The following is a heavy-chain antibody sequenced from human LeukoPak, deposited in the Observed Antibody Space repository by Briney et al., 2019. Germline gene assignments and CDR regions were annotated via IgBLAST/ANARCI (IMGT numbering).Heavy chain of an antibody. Sequence: ASVKVSCKASGYTFTSYDINWVRQAPGQGLEWMGWMNPNSGNTGYAQKFQGRVTMTRNTSISTAYMELSSLRSEDTAAYYCARALSSSSTPDYDYWGQGTLVTVSS. D-gene: IGHD6-6*01. CDR2: MNPNSGNT. J-gene: IGHJ4*02. CDR1: GYTFTSYD. V-gene: IGHV1-8*01. CDR3: ARALSSSSTPDYDY.